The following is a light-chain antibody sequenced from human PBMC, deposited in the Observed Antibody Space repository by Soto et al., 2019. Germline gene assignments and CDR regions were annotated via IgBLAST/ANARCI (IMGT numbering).Light chain of an antibody. Sequence: QSALTHPASVSGSPGQSITISCTGTSSDVGGYKYVSWYQQHPGKAPKLIIYEVSNRPSGVSNRFSGSKSDNTASLTISGLQAEDEADYYCSSYTTTSTYVFGTGTKLTVL. CDR1: SSDVGGYKY. J-gene: IGLJ1*01. CDR2: EVS. V-gene: IGLV2-14*01. CDR3: SSYTTTSTYV.